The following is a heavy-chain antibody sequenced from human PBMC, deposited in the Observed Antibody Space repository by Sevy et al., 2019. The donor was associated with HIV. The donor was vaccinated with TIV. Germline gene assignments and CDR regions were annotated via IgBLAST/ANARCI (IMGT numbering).Heavy chain of an antibody. CDR3: ARDLPPSATTVAHFDY. CDR1: GFTFSSYE. D-gene: IGHD4-17*01. CDR2: ISNSGSNI. J-gene: IGHJ4*02. V-gene: IGHV3-48*03. Sequence: GGSLRLSCTASGFTFSSYEMNWVRQAPGKGLERVSYISNSGSNIYYSDSVKGRFTISRDNAKNSLYLQMNSLRAEDTAVYYCARDLPPSATTVAHFDYWCRGTLVTVSS.